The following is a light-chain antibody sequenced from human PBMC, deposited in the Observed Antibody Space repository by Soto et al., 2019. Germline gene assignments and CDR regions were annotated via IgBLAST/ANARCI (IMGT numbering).Light chain of an antibody. V-gene: IGLV2-11*01. CDR1: SSDVGGYNS. J-gene: IGLJ1*01. Sequence: QSVLAQPRSVSGSPGQSVTISCTGTSSDVGGYNSVSWFQQHPGKAPKLMIYDVSKRPSGVPDRFSGSKSDNTASQTISGLQADDEADYYCCSYAGMDTYVFGTGTKVTV. CDR3: CSYAGMDTYV. CDR2: DVS.